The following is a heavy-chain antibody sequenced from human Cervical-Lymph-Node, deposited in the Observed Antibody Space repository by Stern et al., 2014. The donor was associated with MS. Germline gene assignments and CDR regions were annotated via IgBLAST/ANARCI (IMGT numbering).Heavy chain of an antibody. Sequence: EVQLVQSGPQVRKAGESLKISCQASGYMFTNYWIGWVRQMPGKGLEWMGLVYPDDSDARYSTSFQGQVTISADKSTGTAYLHWSTLKASDSAIYYCAKGAPPDSWGQGTLVTVSS. CDR2: VYPDDSDA. V-gene: IGHV5-51*03. D-gene: IGHD4/OR15-4a*01. CDR3: AKGAPPDS. CDR1: GYMFTNYW. J-gene: IGHJ5*01.